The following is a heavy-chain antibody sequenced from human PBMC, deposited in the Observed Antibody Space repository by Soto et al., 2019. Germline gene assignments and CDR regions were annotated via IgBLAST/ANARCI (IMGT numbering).Heavy chain of an antibody. CDR2: ISYDGSNK. D-gene: IGHD5-18*01. Sequence: GGSLRLSCAASGFTFSSYGMHWVRQAPGKGLGWVAVISYDGSNKYYADSVKGRFTISRDNSKNTLYLQMNSLRAEDTAVYYWAKGANVDTAYFDFWGQGTLVTVSS. J-gene: IGHJ4*02. V-gene: IGHV3-30*18. CDR1: GFTFSSYG. CDR3: AKGANVDTAYFDF.